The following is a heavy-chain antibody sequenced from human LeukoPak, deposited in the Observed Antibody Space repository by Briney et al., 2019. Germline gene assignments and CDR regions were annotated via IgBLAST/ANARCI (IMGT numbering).Heavy chain of an antibody. V-gene: IGHV6-1*01. CDR3: TGEPEQQLVRAWFDP. D-gene: IGHD6-13*01. CDR2: TYYRSKWFN. CDR1: GDSVSSNSAA. J-gene: IGHJ5*02. Sequence: SQTLSLTCVISGDSVSSNSAAWNWIRQSPSRGLEWLGRTYYRSKWFNDYAVSVKSRITIKPDTSKNQFSLQLNSVTAEDTAVYYCTGEPEQQLVRAWFDPWGQGTLVTVSS.